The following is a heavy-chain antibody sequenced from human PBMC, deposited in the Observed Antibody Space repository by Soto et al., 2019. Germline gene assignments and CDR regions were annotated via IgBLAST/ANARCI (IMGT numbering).Heavy chain of an antibody. CDR2: VNHSGPT. D-gene: IGHD2-2*01. CDR1: GGSFRCSY. J-gene: IGHJ4*02. Sequence: QVQLQQWGAGLLKPSETLSLTCAVYGGSFRCSYWTWIRQSPDQGLDWIGDVNHSGPTYYNPSLKTRVTISVHTPKNQFSLKMSIVTAADTAVYYCARGIGYCSSINCYSSRRLRFDSWGQGTLVTVSS. CDR3: ARGIGYCSSINCYSSRRLRFDS. V-gene: IGHV4-34*01.